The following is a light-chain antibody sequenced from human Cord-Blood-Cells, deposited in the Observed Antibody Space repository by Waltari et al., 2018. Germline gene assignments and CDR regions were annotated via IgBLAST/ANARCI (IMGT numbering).Light chain of an antibody. Sequence: EIVLTQSPATLSLSPGERATLPCRASQRVSSYLAWYQQKPGQAPRILIYDASNRATGIPARCSGSGAGTDFTLTISSLEPEDFAVYYCQQRSNWPPGFTFGPGTKVDIK. J-gene: IGKJ3*01. CDR3: QQRSNWPPGFT. CDR2: DAS. CDR1: QRVSSY. V-gene: IGKV3-11*01.